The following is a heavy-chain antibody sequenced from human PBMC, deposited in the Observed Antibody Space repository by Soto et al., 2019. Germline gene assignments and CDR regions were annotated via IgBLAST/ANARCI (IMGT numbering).Heavy chain of an antibody. D-gene: IGHD2-2*01. CDR2: LYHIGST. CDR1: GYSISSGNY. CDR3: RSSTSCYDESCVDV. Sequence: SETLSRTCAVSGYSISSGNYWACIRRPPGRGLEWIGSLYHIGSTHYNTSLKSRVTISVDTSKNHFSLELSSVTAADTAIYYCRSSTSCYDESCVDVWGQGTMVTVSS. V-gene: IGHV4-38-2*01. J-gene: IGHJ6*02.